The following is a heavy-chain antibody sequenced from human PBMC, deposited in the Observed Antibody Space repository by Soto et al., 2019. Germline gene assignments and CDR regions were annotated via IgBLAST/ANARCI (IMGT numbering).Heavy chain of an antibody. Sequence: QVQLQQWGAGLLKPSETLSLTCAVYGGSFSGYYWSWIRQPPGKGLEWIGEINHSGSTNYNPSLKSRVTISVDTSKNQFSLKLSSVTAADTAVYYCARGPTGIAARENAFDICGQGTMVTVSS. J-gene: IGHJ3*02. D-gene: IGHD6-6*01. V-gene: IGHV4-34*01. CDR3: ARGPTGIAARENAFDI. CDR2: INHSGST. CDR1: GGSFSGYY.